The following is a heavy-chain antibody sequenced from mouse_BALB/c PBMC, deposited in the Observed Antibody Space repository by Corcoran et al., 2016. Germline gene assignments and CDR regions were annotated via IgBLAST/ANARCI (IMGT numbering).Heavy chain of an antibody. D-gene: IGHD3-2*01. J-gene: IGHJ2*01. Sequence: QIQLVQSGPELKKPGETVKISCKASGYTFTNYGMNWVKQAPGKGLKWMGWINTYTGEPTYADDFKGRFAFSLETSASTAYLQINNLKNEDMATYFCARRRQLGLPYYFDYGGQGTTLTVSS. V-gene: IGHV9-1*02. CDR1: GYTFTNYG. CDR2: INTYTGEP. CDR3: ARRRQLGLPYYFDY.